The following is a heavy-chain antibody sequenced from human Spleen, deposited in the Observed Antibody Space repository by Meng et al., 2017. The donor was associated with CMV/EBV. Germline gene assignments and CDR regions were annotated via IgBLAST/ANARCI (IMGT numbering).Heavy chain of an antibody. CDR3: AKGHDLPYYNYGLDV. CDR1: GFSFDDYA. CDR2: MSWDSGTI. D-gene: IGHD3/OR15-3a*01. V-gene: IGHV3-9*01. Sequence: GGSLRLSCAASGFSFDDYAMHWVRQAPGKGLEWVSGMSWDSGTIGYADSVKGRFIISRDNRENSLYLQMNSLRAEDTALYYCAKGHDLPYYNYGLDVWGQGTAVTVSS. J-gene: IGHJ6*02.